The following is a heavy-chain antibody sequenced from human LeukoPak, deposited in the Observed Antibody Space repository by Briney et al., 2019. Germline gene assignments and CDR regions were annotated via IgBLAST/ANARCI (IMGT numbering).Heavy chain of an antibody. Sequence: PSGTLSLTCAVSGGSISSSNWWSWVRQPPGKGREWIGEIYYSGSTNYNPSLKSRVTISVDKSENQFSLNLGSVTAADTAVYYCARDGIRHHFDYWGQGTLVTVSS. CDR2: IYYSGST. D-gene: IGHD1-14*01. J-gene: IGHJ4*02. V-gene: IGHV4-4*02. CDR1: GGSISSSNW. CDR3: ARDGIRHHFDY.